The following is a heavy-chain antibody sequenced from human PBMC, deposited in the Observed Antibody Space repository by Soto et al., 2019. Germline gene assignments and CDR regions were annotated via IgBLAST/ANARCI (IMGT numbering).Heavy chain of an antibody. CDR2: ISYDGSNK. J-gene: IGHJ4*02. V-gene: IGHV3-30*18. Sequence: QVQLVESGGGVVQPGRSLRLSCAASGFTFSSYGMHWVRQAPGKGLEWVAVISYDGSNKYYADSVKGRFTIPRDNSKNPLYLQMNSLRAEDTAVYYCAKDHDDYGDLGVWGQGTLVTVSS. D-gene: IGHD4-17*01. CDR3: AKDHDDYGDLGV. CDR1: GFTFSSYG.